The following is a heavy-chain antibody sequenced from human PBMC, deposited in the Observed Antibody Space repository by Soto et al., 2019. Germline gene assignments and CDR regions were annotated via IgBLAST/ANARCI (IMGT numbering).Heavy chain of an antibody. V-gene: IGHV3-30*09. CDR3: VIEGELKLHVAFVF. CDR2: IANDGGNK. J-gene: IGHJ4*02. D-gene: IGHD1-7*01. CDR1: GFTLSRFA. Sequence: QVQLVGSGGGVVQPERSLRLSCAASGFTLSRFALHWVRQTPGKGLGWVAVIANDGGNKYYADSVRCRFAISRDDAKNTFYLQMNSVSAEDTAVYYCVIEGELKLHVAFVFCVQGTLGTVS.